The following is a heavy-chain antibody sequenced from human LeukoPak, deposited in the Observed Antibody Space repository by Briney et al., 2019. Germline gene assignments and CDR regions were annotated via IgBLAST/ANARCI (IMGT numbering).Heavy chain of an antibody. J-gene: IGHJ4*02. CDR2: VWYDATNK. Sequence: PGRSLRLSCAVSGFTFNEYAMHWVRQAPGKGLEWVAVVWYDATNKDYTDSVKGRFTISRDNSKNTLYLQMNSLRAEDTAVYYCAKDPVYCSGGSCYSLYPLLYFDYWGQGTLVTVSS. CDR3: AKDPVYCSGGSCYSLYPLLYFDY. CDR1: GFTFNEYA. V-gene: IGHV3-33*06. D-gene: IGHD2-15*01.